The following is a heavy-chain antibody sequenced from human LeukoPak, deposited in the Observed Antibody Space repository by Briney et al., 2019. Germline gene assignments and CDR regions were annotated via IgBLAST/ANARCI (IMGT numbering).Heavy chain of an antibody. Sequence: RGSLRLSCGASGFIFSKQWMNWVRQAPGKGLVWVARIISEGPDTSYADSVKGRFTISRDNAKDTLYLQMNSLRPEDTAVYYCAKSIWFDPWGQGTLVTVSS. V-gene: IGHV3-74*01. CDR1: GFIFSKQW. CDR3: AKSIWFDP. J-gene: IGHJ5*02. CDR2: IISEGPDT.